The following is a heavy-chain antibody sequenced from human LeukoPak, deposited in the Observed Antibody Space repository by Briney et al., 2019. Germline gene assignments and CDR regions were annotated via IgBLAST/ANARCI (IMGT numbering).Heavy chain of an antibody. CDR1: GGSFSGYY. Sequence: SETLSLTCAVYGGSFSGYYWSWIRQPPGKGLEWIGEINHSGSTNYNPSLKSRVTISVDTSKNQFSLKLSSVTAADTAVYYCARAPNLWFGELYTNWFDPWGQGTLVTVSS. CDR2: INHSGST. D-gene: IGHD3-10*01. J-gene: IGHJ5*02. V-gene: IGHV4-34*01. CDR3: ARAPNLWFGELYTNWFDP.